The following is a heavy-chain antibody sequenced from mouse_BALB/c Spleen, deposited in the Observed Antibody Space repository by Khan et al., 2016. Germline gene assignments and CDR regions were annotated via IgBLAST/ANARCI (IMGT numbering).Heavy chain of an antibody. CDR2: ISYSGST. J-gene: IGHJ2*01. Sequence: EVQLQESGPGLVKPSQSLSLTCTVTGYSITSDYAWNWIRQFPGNKLEWMGYISYSGSTSYNPSLKSRISITRDTSKNQFFLQLNSVTTEDTATYSCARDYDGSSDFDYWGQGTTLTVSS. CDR3: ARDYDGSSDFDY. D-gene: IGHD1-1*01. V-gene: IGHV3-2*02. CDR1: GYSITSDYA.